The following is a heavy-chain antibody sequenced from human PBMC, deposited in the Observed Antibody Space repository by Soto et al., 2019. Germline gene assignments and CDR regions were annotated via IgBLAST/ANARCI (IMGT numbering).Heavy chain of an antibody. Sequence: GWSLRLSCAASGFTFSSYGMHWVRQAPGKGLEWVAVISYDGSNKYYADSVKGRFTISRDNSKNALYLQMNSLRAEDTAVYYCAKTLRQYSSSPGLDYWGKGTLVTVSS. D-gene: IGHD6-6*01. CDR3: AKTLRQYSSSPGLDY. CDR2: ISYDGSNK. CDR1: GFTFSSYG. J-gene: IGHJ4*02. V-gene: IGHV3-30*18.